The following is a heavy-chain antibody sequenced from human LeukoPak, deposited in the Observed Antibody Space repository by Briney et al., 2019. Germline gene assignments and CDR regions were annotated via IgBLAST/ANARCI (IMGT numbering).Heavy chain of an antibody. CDR2: IKQDGSEK. Sequence: PGGSLRLSCAASGFIFSTYWMSWVRQAPGKGLEWVANIKQDGSEKYYVDSVKGPFTISRDNAKNSLYLQMNSLRAEDTAVYYCAREGYYKVDYWGQGTLVTASS. CDR3: AREGYYKVDY. CDR1: GFIFSTYW. V-gene: IGHV3-7*01. J-gene: IGHJ4*02. D-gene: IGHD2-8*01.